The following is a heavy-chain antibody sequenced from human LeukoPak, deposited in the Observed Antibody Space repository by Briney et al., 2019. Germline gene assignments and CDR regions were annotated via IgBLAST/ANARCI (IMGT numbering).Heavy chain of an antibody. D-gene: IGHD2-15*01. V-gene: IGHV1-2*06. J-gene: IGHJ4*02. CDR2: INPNSGGT. CDR1: GYTFTGYY. Sequence: ASVKVSCKASGYTFTGYYMHWVRQAPGQGLEWMGRINPNSGGTNYAQKIQGRVTMTRDTSISTAYMELSRLRSDDTAVYYCASIGYCSGGSCYRGRGPDDYWGQGTLVTVSS. CDR3: ASIGYCSGGSCYRGRGPDDY.